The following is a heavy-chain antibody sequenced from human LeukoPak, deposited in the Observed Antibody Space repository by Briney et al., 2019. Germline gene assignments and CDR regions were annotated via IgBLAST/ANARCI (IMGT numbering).Heavy chain of an antibody. CDR3: ARDEVKILDY. V-gene: IGHV6-1*01. CDR1: GDSVSSNSVA. CDR2: TYYRSKWNN. J-gene: IGHJ4*02. Sequence: SQTLSLTCAISGDSVSSNSVAWNWIRQSPSRGLEWLGRTYYRSKWNNEYAESVRSRITINPDTSKNQFSLQLDSVTPEDTAVYYCARDEVKILDYWGQGTLVTVSS.